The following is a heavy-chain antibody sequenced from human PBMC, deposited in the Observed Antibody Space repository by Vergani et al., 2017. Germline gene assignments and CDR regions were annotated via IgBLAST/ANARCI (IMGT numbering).Heavy chain of an antibody. J-gene: IGHJ4*02. Sequence: QVQLQQSGPGLVKPSQTLSLTCAISGDSVSSNSAAWNWIRQSPSRGLEWLGRTYYRSKWYNDYAVSVKSRITINPDTSKNQFSLQLNSVTPEDTAVYYCARVRYYYDSSGYPYYFDYWGQGTLVTVSS. CDR2: TYYRSKWYN. D-gene: IGHD3-22*01. CDR1: GDSVSSNSAA. V-gene: IGHV6-1*01. CDR3: ARVRYYYDSSGYPYYFDY.